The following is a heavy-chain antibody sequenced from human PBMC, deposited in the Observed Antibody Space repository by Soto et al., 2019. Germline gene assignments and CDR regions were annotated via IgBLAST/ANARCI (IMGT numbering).Heavy chain of an antibody. J-gene: IGHJ1*01. CDR2: MHPNNGAT. CDR3: ARASRLSGGHRVSEF. Sequence: QVQLVQSGAEVKKPGASVKVSCKASGYTFTDHYLLWVRQAPGQGLEWMGWMHPNNGATNFAQKFQGRVTMTRDTSISTAYLEIPRLKSDDTAVYFCARASRLSGGHRVSEFWGQGTLVTVSS. CDR1: GYTFTDHY. D-gene: IGHD3-16*01. V-gene: IGHV1-2*02.